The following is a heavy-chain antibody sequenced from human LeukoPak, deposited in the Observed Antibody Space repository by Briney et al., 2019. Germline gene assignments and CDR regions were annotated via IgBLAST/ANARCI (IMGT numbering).Heavy chain of an antibody. CDR1: GGSISSGGYS. D-gene: IGHD3-10*01. CDR3: ARYGGSGTYFFDY. J-gene: IGHJ4*02. Sequence: PSETLSLTCAVSGGSISSGGYSWSWIRQPPGKGLEWIGYIYDSGSTYYKPSLKSRVTISLDRSKNQFSLKLTSVTAADTAVYYCARYGGSGTYFFDYWGQGTLVTVSS. V-gene: IGHV4-30-2*01. CDR2: IYDSGST.